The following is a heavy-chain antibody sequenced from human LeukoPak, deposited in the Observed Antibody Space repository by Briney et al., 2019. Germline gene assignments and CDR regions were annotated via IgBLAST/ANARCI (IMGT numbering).Heavy chain of an antibody. CDR3: ARAGVVPAASNPNWFDP. J-gene: IGHJ5*02. CDR2: ISSSSSYI. Sequence: GGSLRLSCAASGFTFSSYSMNWVRQAPGKGLEWDSSISSSSSYIYYADSVKGRFTISRDNAKNSLYLQMNSLRAEDTAVYYCARAGVVPAASNPNWFDPWGQGTLVTVSS. V-gene: IGHV3-21*01. CDR1: GFTFSSYS. D-gene: IGHD2-2*01.